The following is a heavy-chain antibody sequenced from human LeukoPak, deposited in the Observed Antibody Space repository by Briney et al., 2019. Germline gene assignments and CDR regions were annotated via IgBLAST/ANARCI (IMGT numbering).Heavy chain of an antibody. CDR2: IYYSGTT. J-gene: IGHJ2*01. CDR3: ARDPRTLVGASYWYFDL. CDR1: GGAISSYY. V-gene: IGHV4-59*01. Sequence: PSETLSLTCSVSGGAISSYYWSWIRQPPGKGLEWLGYIYYSGTTIYSPSLKSRLTISVDTSKHQFSLLLSSVTAADTAVYYCARDPRTLVGASYWYFDLWGRGTLVTVSS. D-gene: IGHD1-26*01.